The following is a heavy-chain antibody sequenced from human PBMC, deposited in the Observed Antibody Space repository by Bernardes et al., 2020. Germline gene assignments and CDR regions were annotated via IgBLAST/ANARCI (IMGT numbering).Heavy chain of an antibody. D-gene: IGHD2-2*01. CDR1: GFTFSNFA. V-gene: IGHV3-23*01. Sequence: GGSLRLSCAASGFTFSNFAMSWVRQAPGKGLEWVSTIDGSGWSTSYTDSVRGRTTISRDNSKNTLYLQMSSLRVEDTATYFCAKSFAMIPNYHLYMAVWGKGTTVTFSS. CDR2: IDGSGWST. J-gene: IGHJ6*03. CDR3: AKSFAMIPNYHLYMAV.